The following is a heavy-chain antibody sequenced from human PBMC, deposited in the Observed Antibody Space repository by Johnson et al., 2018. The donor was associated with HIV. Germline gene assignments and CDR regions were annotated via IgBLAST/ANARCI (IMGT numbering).Heavy chain of an antibody. Sequence: QVQLVESGGGVVQPGGSQRLSCAASGFTFSSYGMHWVRQAPGKGLEWVALISYDGNNKYYVDSVKGRFTISRDNSKNTLYLQMNSLRSEDTAVYYCARVATCGGGISDAFDIWGQGTMVNVSS. D-gene: IGHD3-3*01. CDR1: GFTFSSYG. J-gene: IGHJ3*02. CDR2: ISYDGNNK. CDR3: ARVATCGGGISDAFDI. V-gene: IGHV3-30*03.